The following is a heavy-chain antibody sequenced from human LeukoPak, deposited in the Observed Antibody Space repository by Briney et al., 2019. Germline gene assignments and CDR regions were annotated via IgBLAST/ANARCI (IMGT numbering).Heavy chain of an antibody. CDR1: GGTFSSYA. V-gene: IGHV1-69*04. J-gene: IGHJ3*02. CDR3: AREGIVVVPAAIVAFDI. CDR2: IIPIFGIA. D-gene: IGHD2-2*01. Sequence: SVKVSCKASGGTFSSYAISWVRQAPGQGLEWIGRIIPIFGIANYAQKFQGRVTITADKSTSTAYMELSSLRSEDTAVYYCAREGIVVVPAAIVAFDIWGQGTMVTVSS.